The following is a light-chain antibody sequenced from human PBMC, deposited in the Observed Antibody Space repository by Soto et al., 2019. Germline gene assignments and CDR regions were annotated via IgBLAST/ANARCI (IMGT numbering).Light chain of an antibody. CDR1: QSISIW. CDR3: QHWNDYAWT. CDR2: KTS. Sequence: DIHMTQYPSTLSASVGDRVTITCRAIQSISIWLAWYQQKPGKAPNLLIYKTSSLETGVPSRFSGSGSGTECTLTISSLHPDDFATYYCQHWNDYAWTFGQGTKVEVK. V-gene: IGKV1-5*03. J-gene: IGKJ1*01.